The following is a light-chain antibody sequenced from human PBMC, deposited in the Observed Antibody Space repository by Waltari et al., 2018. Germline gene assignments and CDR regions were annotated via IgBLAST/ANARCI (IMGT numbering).Light chain of an antibody. CDR1: SLRTSY. V-gene: IGLV3-19*01. Sequence: SSELTQDPAVSVALGQTVRITCQGDSLRTSYAGWYQLKPGQAPVLVMFGKDKRPSGIPDRFSGDSSGTTSSLTITGAQAEDEADYYCSSRNGRANEVVFAGGTKVTVL. CDR2: GKD. J-gene: IGLJ3*02. CDR3: SSRNGRANEVV.